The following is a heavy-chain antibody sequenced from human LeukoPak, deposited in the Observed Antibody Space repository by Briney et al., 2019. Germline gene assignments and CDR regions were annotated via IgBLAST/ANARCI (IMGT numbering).Heavy chain of an antibody. CDR3: ARDSGSYVYFDY. V-gene: IGHV1-2*02. J-gene: IGHJ4*02. D-gene: IGHD1-26*01. CDR1: GYTFTVYY. Sequence: VASVRVSFTASGYTFTVYYMHWVRQAPGQGLEWMGWINPKSGGTNYAQKFQGRVTMTRDTSISTAYMDLSRLKSDDTAVYYCARDSGSYVYFDYWGQGTLVTVSS. CDR2: INPKSGGT.